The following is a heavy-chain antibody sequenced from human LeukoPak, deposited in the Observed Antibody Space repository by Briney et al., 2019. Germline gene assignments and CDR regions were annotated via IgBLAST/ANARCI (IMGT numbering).Heavy chain of an antibody. CDR1: GFTFNTFW. J-gene: IGHJ4*02. CDR2: IKYDGSQT. CDR3: AKGPTYYYHSTGYYPFDY. V-gene: IGHV3-7*03. Sequence: WGSLRLSCAASGFTFNTFWMSWVRQAPGKGLERVGNIKYDGSQTYYVDSVKGRFTISRDNAKNSLYLQMNSLRAEDTALYYCAKGPTYYYHSTGYYPFDYWGQGTLVTVSS. D-gene: IGHD3-22*01.